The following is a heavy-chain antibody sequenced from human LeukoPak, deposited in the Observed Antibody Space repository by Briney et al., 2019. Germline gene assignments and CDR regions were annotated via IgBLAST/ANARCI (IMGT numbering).Heavy chain of an antibody. J-gene: IGHJ4*02. CDR3: AKDGGLWVSAHWGDS. Sequence: GGSLRLSCAASGFTFSSYTMSWVRQAPGKGLEWVPTITTSDGNTYYADSVKGRFTVSRDNSKNTLFLQMNSLRAEDTAVYYCAKDGGLWVSAHWGDSWGRGTLVTVSS. D-gene: IGHD7-27*01. CDR2: ITTSDGNT. V-gene: IGHV3-23*01. CDR1: GFTFSSYT.